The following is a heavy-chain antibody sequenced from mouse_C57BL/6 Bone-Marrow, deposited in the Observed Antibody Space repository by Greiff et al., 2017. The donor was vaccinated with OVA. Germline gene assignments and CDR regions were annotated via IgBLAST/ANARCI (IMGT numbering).Heavy chain of an antibody. J-gene: IGHJ2*01. Sequence: EVKLVESEGGLVQPGSSMKLSCTASGFTFSDYYMAWVRQVPEKGLEWVANINYDGSSTYYLDSLKSRFIISRDNAKNILYLQMSSLKSEDTATYYCARDRGGYSDYWGKGTTLTVSS. CDR3: ARDRGGYSDY. V-gene: IGHV5-16*01. CDR2: INYDGSST. CDR1: GFTFSDYY.